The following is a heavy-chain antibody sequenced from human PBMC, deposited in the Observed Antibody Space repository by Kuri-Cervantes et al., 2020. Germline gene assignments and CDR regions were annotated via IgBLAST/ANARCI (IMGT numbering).Heavy chain of an antibody. CDR3: AKEEFVVVVAAVDY. Sequence: GESLKISCAASGFTFSNCAVHWVRQTPGKGLEWVAVISYDGSNKYYADSVKGRFTISRDNSKNTLYLQMNSLRAEDTAVYYCAKEEFVVVVAAVDYWGQGTLVTVSS. CDR2: ISYDGSNK. J-gene: IGHJ4*02. CDR1: GFTFSNCA. V-gene: IGHV3-30*07. D-gene: IGHD2-15*01.